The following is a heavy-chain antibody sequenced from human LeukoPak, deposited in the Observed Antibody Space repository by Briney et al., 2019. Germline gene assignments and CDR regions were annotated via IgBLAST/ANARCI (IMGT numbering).Heavy chain of an antibody. V-gene: IGHV3-48*03. D-gene: IGHD6-19*01. CDR3: ARARNSGWNMDY. CDR2: ISSSGDFI. CDR1: GFTLSSYE. J-gene: IGHJ4*01. Sequence: GGSLRLSCVGSGFTLSSYEMNWVGQAPGKGLEWVSYISSSGDFIYYADSVKGRFTISRDNAKNSLYLQMISLRAEDTAVYSCARARNSGWNMDYWARGTLVTVSS.